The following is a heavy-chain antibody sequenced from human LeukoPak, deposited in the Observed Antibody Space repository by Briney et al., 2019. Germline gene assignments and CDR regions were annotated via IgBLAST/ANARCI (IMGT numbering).Heavy chain of an antibody. Sequence: ASVKVSCKASGYTFTSYDINWVRQVTGQGLEWTGRMNPNSGNTGYAQKFQGRVAMTRNTSISTAYMELSSLTSEDTAVYYCAREGASIDWFDPWGQGTLVTVSS. V-gene: IGHV1-8*01. CDR3: AREGASIDWFDP. J-gene: IGHJ5*02. CDR1: GYTFTSYD. CDR2: MNPNSGNT. D-gene: IGHD3-16*01.